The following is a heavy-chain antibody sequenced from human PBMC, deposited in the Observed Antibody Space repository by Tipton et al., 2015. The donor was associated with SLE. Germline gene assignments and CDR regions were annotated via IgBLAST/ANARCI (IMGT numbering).Heavy chain of an antibody. CDR3: AGTYYDFWSGHRNYFDY. D-gene: IGHD3-3*01. CDR1: GYSISSGYY. Sequence: TLSLTCTVSGYSISSGYYWGWIRQPPGKGLEWIGYIYYSGSTNYNPSLKSRVTISVDTSKNQFSLKLSSVTAADTAVYYCAGTYYDFWSGHRNYFDYWGQGTLVTVSS. V-gene: IGHV4-38-2*02. J-gene: IGHJ4*02. CDR2: IYYSGST.